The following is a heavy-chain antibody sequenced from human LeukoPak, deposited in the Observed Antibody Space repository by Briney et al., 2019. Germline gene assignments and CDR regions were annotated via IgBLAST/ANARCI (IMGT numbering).Heavy chain of an antibody. D-gene: IGHD2-15*01. V-gene: IGHV3-74*01. CDR2: INSDGINT. CDR3: ARGADGVSSNSRGWFDP. Sequence: AGGSLRLPCAASGFTFSNYWMHWVRQAPGKGLVWVSRINSDGINTSYADSVKGRFTISRDNARNSLYLQMNTLRAEDTAVYSCARGADGVSSNSRGWFDPWGQGTLVTVSS. CDR1: GFTFSNYW. J-gene: IGHJ5*02.